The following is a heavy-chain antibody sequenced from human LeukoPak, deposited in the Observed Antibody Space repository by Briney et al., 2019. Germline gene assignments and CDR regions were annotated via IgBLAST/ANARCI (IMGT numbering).Heavy chain of an antibody. D-gene: IGHD1-26*01. CDR2: IYYSEST. J-gene: IGHJ5*02. CDR3: ARHEYSGSYYGLSWFDP. Sequence: SETLSLTCTVSGASISSSGYYWGWIRQPPGKGLEWIASIYYSESTYYNPSLKSRVTISVDTSKNQLSLKLSSLTAADTAVYYCARHEYSGSYYGLSWFDPWGQGTLVTVSS. CDR1: GASISSSGYY. V-gene: IGHV4-39*01.